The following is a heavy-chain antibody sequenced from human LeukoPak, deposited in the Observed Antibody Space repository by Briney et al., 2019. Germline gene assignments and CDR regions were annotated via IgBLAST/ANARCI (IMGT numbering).Heavy chain of an antibody. CDR3: ARDRSGWNYVDY. Sequence: SETLSLTCTVSGGSISSYYWSWIRQPPGKGLEWIGYIYYSGSTYYNPSLKSRVTISVDTSKNQFSLKLSSVTAADTAVYYCARDRSGWNYVDYWGQGTLVTVSS. CDR2: IYYSGST. V-gene: IGHV4-59*12. D-gene: IGHD6-19*01. J-gene: IGHJ4*02. CDR1: GGSISSYY.